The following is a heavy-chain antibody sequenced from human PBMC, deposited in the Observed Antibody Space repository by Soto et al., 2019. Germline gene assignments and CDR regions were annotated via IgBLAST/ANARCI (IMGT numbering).Heavy chain of an antibody. CDR2: INAGNGNT. CDR1: GYTFTSYA. D-gene: IGHD6-19*01. J-gene: IGHJ6*02. Sequence: GASVKVSCKASGYTFTSYAIHWVRQAPGQRLEWMGWINAGNGNTKYSQKFQGRVTITRDTSASTAYMELSSLRSEDTAVYYCARDIGAVAGRSLYYYYGMDVWGQGTTVTVSS. CDR3: ARDIGAVAGRSLYYYYGMDV. V-gene: IGHV1-3*01.